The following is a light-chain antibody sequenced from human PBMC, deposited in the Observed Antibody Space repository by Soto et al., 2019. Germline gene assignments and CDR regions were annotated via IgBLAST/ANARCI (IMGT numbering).Light chain of an antibody. CDR3: QQRSNWPLT. CDR2: GAS. J-gene: IGKJ4*01. V-gene: IGKV3-15*01. Sequence: EIVMTQSPATLSLFPGARATLSCRASQSVSSNVAWYQQKPGQAPRLLIYGASTRATGIPARFSGSGSGTEFTLSISSLQPEDFEVYYCQQRSNWPLTFGGGAMVDIK. CDR1: QSVSSN.